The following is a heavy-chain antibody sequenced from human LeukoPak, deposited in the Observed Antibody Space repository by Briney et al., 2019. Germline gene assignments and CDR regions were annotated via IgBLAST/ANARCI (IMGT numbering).Heavy chain of an antibody. V-gene: IGHV3-11*06. CDR2: ISSSSSYK. Sequence: PGGSLRLSCAASGFTFSDYYMSWIRQAPGKGLEWVSYISSSSSYKNYADSVKGRFTISRDNAKNSLYLQMNSLRAEDTAVYYCASHPGGYSGYDWGQGTLVTVSS. D-gene: IGHD5-12*01. CDR1: GFTFSDYY. J-gene: IGHJ4*02. CDR3: ASHPGGYSGYD.